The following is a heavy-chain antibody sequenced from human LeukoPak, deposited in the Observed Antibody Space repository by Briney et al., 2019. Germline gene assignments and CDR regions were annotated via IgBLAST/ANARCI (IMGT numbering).Heavy chain of an antibody. J-gene: IGHJ4*02. CDR2: ISYDGSNK. CDR1: GFTFSSYG. Sequence: PGGSLRLSCAASGFTFSSYGMHWVRQAPGKGLEWVAVISYDGSNKYYADSVKGRFTISRDNSKNTLYLQMNCLSAEDTAVYYCAKNSGYYDPFLDYWGQGTLVTVSS. V-gene: IGHV3-30*18. D-gene: IGHD3-22*01. CDR3: AKNSGYYDPFLDY.